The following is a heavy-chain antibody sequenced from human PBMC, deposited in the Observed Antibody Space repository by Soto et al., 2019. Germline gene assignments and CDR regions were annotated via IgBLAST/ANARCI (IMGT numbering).Heavy chain of an antibody. CDR3: AENYYESSGYYGY. CDR2: INSDGSRT. CDR1: GISFSRYW. V-gene: IGHV3-74*01. Sequence: GGSLRLSCAVSGISFSRYWMHWVRQAPGKGLVWVSRINSDGSRTSYADSVKGRFTISRDNAKNTLYLQMNSLRAEDTAVYYCAENYYESSGYYGYWGQGTLVTVSS. J-gene: IGHJ4*02. D-gene: IGHD3-22*01.